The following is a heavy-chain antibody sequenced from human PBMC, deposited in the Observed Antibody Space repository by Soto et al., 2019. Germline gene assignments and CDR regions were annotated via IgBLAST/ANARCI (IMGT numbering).Heavy chain of an antibody. CDR2: IYWDDDK. CDR1: GFSLSTGGVG. J-gene: IGHJ5*02. CDR3: AYKAGGRYNWFDP. V-gene: IGHV2-5*02. Sequence: QITFKESGPALVKPTQTLTLTCTFSGFSLSTGGVGVGWVRQPPGKALEWLAIIYWDDDKRYSPSLKSRLTITKGTAKHRVVLTMTNMDLVDTATYYCAYKAGGRYNWFDPWGQGTLVTVSS.